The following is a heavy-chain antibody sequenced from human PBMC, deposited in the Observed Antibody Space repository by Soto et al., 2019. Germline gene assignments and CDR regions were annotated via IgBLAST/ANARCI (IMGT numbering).Heavy chain of an antibody. CDR1: GGAFSGHF. J-gene: IGHJ4*02. V-gene: IGHV4-34*01. CDR3: ARGISLIVEVQRDAPDKYYFDS. D-gene: IGHD2-21*01. Sequence: SGTPSPPFAVFGGAFSGHFWGWVRPPPGKGLGGVGEINHSGSTNFNPSLKSRVTISVDTSKNQFSLKVNSLTAADTAVYYCARGISLIVEVQRDAPDKYYFDSWGQGTVVTVSS. CDR2: INHSGST.